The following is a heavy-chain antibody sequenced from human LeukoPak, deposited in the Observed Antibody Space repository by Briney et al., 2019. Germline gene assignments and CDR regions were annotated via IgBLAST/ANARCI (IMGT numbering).Heavy chain of an antibody. J-gene: IGHJ4*02. D-gene: IGHD3-22*01. CDR2: ISGSGGST. CDR1: GFTFSSYA. V-gene: IGHV3-23*01. Sequence: GGSLRLSCAASGFTFSSYAMSWVRQAPGKGLEWVLAISGSGGSTYYADSVKGRFTISRDNSKNTLYLQMNSLRAEDTAVYYCAKDQEGYYYDSSGLYFDYWGQGTLVTVSS. CDR3: AKDQEGYYYDSSGLYFDY.